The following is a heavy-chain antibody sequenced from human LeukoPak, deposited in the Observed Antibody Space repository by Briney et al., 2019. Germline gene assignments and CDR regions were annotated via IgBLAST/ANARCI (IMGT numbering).Heavy chain of an antibody. CDR3: ARGYGDRNWFDP. Sequence: GGSLRLSCAASGFTVSSNYMSWVRQAPGKGLEWVSSISSSSYYIYYADSVKGRFTISRDNAENSLYLQMNSLRAEDTAVYFCARGYGDRNWFDPWGQGTLVTVSS. CDR1: GFTVSSNY. CDR2: ISSSSYYI. J-gene: IGHJ5*02. D-gene: IGHD4-17*01. V-gene: IGHV3-21*01.